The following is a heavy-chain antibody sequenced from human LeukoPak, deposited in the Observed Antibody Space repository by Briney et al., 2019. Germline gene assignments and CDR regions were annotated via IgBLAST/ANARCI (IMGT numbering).Heavy chain of an antibody. CDR2: ISGSGGST. V-gene: IGHV3-23*01. D-gene: IGHD4-17*01. Sequence: AGGSLRLSCAASGFTFSSYAMSWVRQAPGKGLEWVSAISGSGGSTYYADSVKGRSTISRDNSKNTLYLQMNSLRAEDTAVYYCAKDLPVTTFILDYWGQGTLVTVSS. CDR3: AKDLPVTTFILDY. CDR1: GFTFSSYA. J-gene: IGHJ4*02.